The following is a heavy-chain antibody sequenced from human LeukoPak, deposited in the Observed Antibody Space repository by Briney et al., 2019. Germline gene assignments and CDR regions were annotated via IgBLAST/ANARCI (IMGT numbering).Heavy chain of an antibody. CDR2: IYYSGST. J-gene: IGHJ5*02. CDR3: ARGVAAAGTSFGSYWFDP. V-gene: IGHV4-59*01. CDR1: GGSISSYY. Sequence: SETLSLTCTVSGGSISSYYWSWIRQPPGKGLEWIGYIYYSGSTNYNPSLKSRVTISVDTSKNQFSLKLSSVTAADTAVYYCARGVAAAGTSFGSYWFDPWGQGTLVTVSS. D-gene: IGHD6-13*01.